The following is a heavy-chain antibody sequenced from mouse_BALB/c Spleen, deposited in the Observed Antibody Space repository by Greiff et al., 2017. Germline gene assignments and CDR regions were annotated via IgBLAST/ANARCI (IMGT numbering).Heavy chain of an antibody. D-gene: IGHD2-2*01. J-gene: IGHJ2*01. V-gene: IGHV1-4*02. CDR2: INPSSGYT. CDR1: GYTFTSYT. Sequence: VQLQQSAAELARPGASVKMSCKASGYTFTSYTMHWVKQRPGQGLEWIGYINPSSGYTEYNQKFKDKTTLTADKSSSTAYMQLSSLTSEDSAVYYCTREIYYGYDGDYFDYWGQGTTLTVSS. CDR3: TREIYYGYDGDYFDY.